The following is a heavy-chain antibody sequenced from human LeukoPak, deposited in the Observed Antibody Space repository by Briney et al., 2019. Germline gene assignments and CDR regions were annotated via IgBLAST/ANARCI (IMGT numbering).Heavy chain of an antibody. Sequence: AGGSLRLSCAASGFTFSSYSMNWVRQAPGKGLEWVSYISSSGSTIYYADSVKGRFTISRDNAKNSLYLQMNSLRAEDTAVYYCAREVVGGIAADYYMDVWGKGTTVTISS. V-gene: IGHV3-48*04. D-gene: IGHD6-13*01. J-gene: IGHJ6*03. CDR2: ISSSGSTI. CDR3: AREVVGGIAADYYMDV. CDR1: GFTFSSYS.